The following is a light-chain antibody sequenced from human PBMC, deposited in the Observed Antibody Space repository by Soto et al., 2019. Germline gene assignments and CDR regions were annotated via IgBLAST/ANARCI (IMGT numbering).Light chain of an antibody. V-gene: IGKV1-12*01. Sequence: DIQMTQSPFSVSASVGDRVTIACRASQGINSWLAWYQQKPGKAPKLLIYAASSLQSGVPSRFSGSGSGTGFTLTISNLQPEDFAIYYCQQAYTFPFTFGPGTKVDI. J-gene: IGKJ3*01. CDR1: QGINSW. CDR3: QQAYTFPFT. CDR2: AAS.